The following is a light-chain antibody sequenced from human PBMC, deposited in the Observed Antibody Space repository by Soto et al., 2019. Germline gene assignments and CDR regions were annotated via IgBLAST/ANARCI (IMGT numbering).Light chain of an antibody. CDR1: RSDVGAYEH. V-gene: IGLV2-14*03. CDR3: SSYSTTNILV. Sequence: QSVLTQPASVSGSPGQSVTISCTGARSDVGAYEHVSWYQQHPGRAPQLILYDVNNRPSGVSNHFSGSKSGNTASLVISGLQANDEADYYCSSYSTTNILVFGSGTKVTVL. J-gene: IGLJ1*01. CDR2: DVN.